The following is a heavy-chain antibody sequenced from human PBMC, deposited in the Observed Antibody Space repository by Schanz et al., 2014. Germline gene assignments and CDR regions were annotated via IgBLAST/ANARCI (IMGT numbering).Heavy chain of an antibody. J-gene: IGHJ5*01. CDR2: ISHNSHYT. CDR3: ARDRDAGGYDS. Sequence: VQLVESGGGLVQPGGSLRLSCAASGFTFSDYYMSWIRQAPGKGLEWVSYISHNSHYTNYADSVKGRFTISRDNAKNSVYLQMHSLRAEDTALYYCARDRDAGGYDSWGQGTLVTVSS. CDR1: GFTFSDYY. V-gene: IGHV3-11*06. D-gene: IGHD2-8*02.